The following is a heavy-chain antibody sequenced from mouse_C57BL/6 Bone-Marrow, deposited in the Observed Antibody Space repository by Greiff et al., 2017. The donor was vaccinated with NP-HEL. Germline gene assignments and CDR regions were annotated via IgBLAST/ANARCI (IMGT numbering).Heavy chain of an antibody. CDR3: AREGNYFDY. CDR2: IDPSDSDT. Sequence: QVQLKQPGAELVMPGASVKLSCKASGYTFTSYWMHWVKQRPGQGLEWIGEIDPSDSDTNYNQKFKGKSTLTVDKSSSTDYMQLSRLTSEDSAVYYCAREGNYFDYWVQGTTLTVSA. J-gene: IGHJ2*01. V-gene: IGHV1-69*01. CDR1: GYTFTSYW.